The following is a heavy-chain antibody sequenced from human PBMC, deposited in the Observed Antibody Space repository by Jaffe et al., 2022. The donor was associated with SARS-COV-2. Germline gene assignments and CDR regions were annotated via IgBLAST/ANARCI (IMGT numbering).Heavy chain of an antibody. V-gene: IGHV3-21*01. CDR2: ISSSSSYI. CDR3: ARDFITILGGMDV. Sequence: EVQLVESGGGLVKPGGSLRLSCAASGFTFSSYSMNWVRQAPGKGLEWVSSISSSSSYIYYADSVKGRFTISRDNAKNSLYLQMNSLRAEDTAVYYCARDFITILGGMDVWGQGTTVTVSS. J-gene: IGHJ6*02. D-gene: IGHD3-3*01. CDR1: GFTFSSYS.